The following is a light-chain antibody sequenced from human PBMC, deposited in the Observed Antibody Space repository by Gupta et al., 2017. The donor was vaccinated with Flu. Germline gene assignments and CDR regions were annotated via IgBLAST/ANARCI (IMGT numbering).Light chain of an antibody. CDR2: DAS. J-gene: IGKJ2*01. CDR1: QEISNY. V-gene: IGKV1-33*01. CDR3: QQYDNLPYT. Sequence: PSSLSASVGDSVTITCQASQEISNYLNWYQQKPGKAPKLLIYDASNLETGVPSRFSGSGSGTDFTFTISSLQPEDIATYYCQQYDNLPYTFGQGTKLEIK.